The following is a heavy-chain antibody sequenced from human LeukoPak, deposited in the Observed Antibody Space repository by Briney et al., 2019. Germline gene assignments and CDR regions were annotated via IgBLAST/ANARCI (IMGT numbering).Heavy chain of an antibody. CDR1: GGSISGSSYY. CDR2: IYYSGST. Sequence: SETLSLTCTVSGGSISGSSYYWGWIRQPPGKGLEWIGSIYYSGSTYYNPSLKSRVTISVDTSKNQFSLKLSSVTAADTAVYYCARGIVTYCGGDCSDDAFDIWGQGTMVTVSS. D-gene: IGHD2-21*02. CDR3: ARGIVTYCGGDCSDDAFDI. J-gene: IGHJ3*02. V-gene: IGHV4-39*07.